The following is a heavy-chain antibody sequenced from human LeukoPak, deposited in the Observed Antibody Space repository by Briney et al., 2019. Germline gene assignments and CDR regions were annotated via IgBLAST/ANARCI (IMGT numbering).Heavy chain of an antibody. CDR2: ISGSGGST. D-gene: IGHD2-2*01. CDR3: ARDDLAYCGTTSCAQGFDY. V-gene: IGHV3-23*01. CDR1: GFTFSSYA. J-gene: IGHJ4*02. Sequence: GGSLRLSCAASGFTFSSYAMSWVRQAPGKGLEWVSTISGSGGSTYYVDSVKGRFTISRDNSKNTLYLQMNSLRAEDTAVYYCARDDLAYCGTTSCAQGFDYWGQGTLVTVSS.